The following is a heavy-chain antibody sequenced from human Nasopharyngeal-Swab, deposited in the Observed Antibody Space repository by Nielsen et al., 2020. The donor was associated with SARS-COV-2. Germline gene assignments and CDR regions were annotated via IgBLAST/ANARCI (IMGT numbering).Heavy chain of an antibody. CDR2: IYYSGST. CDR1: GGSISSSSYY. J-gene: IGHJ2*01. V-gene: IGHV4-39*07. D-gene: IGHD3-3*01. CDR3: ARDANSRFLEGLLEDWYFEL. Sequence: GSLRLSCTVSGGSISSSSYYWGWIRQPPGKGLEWIGSIYYSGSTYYNPSLKSRVTISVDTSKNQFSLKLSSVTAADTAVYYCARDANSRFLEGLLEDWYFELWGRGTLVTVSP.